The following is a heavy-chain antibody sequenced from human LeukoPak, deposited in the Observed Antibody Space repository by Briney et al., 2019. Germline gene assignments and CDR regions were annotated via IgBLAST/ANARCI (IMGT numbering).Heavy chain of an antibody. CDR2: IIPIFGTA. D-gene: IGHD3-16*01. V-gene: IGHV1-69*05. J-gene: IGHJ4*02. CDR3: ASSMLGPSWYYFDY. CDR1: GGTFSSYA. Sequence: ASVKVSCKASGGTFSSYAISWVRQAPGQGLEWMGGIIPIFGTANYAQKFQGRVTITTDKSTSTAYMELSSLRSEDTAVYYCASSMLGPSWYYFDYWGQGTLVTVSS.